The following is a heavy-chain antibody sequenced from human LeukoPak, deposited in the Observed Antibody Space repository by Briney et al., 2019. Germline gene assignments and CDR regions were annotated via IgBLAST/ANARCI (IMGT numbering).Heavy chain of an antibody. D-gene: IGHD3-22*01. J-gene: IGHJ3*02. CDR1: GYTFTSYY. Sequence: ASVKVSCKASGYTFTSYYMHWVRQAPGQGLEWMGMINPSGGSTSYAQKFQGRVTMTRDMSTSTVYMELSSLRSEDTAVYYCARAYPSGYYDSSGYSGHGDPGAFDIWGQGTMVTVSS. CDR3: ARAYPSGYYDSSGYSGHGDPGAFDI. CDR2: INPSGGST. V-gene: IGHV1-46*01.